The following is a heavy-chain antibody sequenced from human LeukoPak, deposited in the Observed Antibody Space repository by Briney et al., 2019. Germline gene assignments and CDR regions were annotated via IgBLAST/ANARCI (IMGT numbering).Heavy chain of an antibody. CDR1: GGSISSSSW. CDR2: IYHSGST. V-gene: IGHV4-4*02. J-gene: IGHJ4*02. CDR3: ASSGRSSSWRRGNFDY. Sequence: PSGTLSLTCAVSGGSISSSSWWSWVRQPPGKGLEWIGEIYHSGSTNYNPSLKSRVTISVDKSKNQFSLKLSSVTAADTAVYYCASSGRSSSWRRGNFDYWGQGTLVTVSS. D-gene: IGHD6-13*01.